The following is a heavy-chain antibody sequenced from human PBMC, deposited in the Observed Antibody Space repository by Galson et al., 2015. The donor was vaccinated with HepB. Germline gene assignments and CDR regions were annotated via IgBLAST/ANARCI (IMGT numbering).Heavy chain of an antibody. CDR1: GFTVSANY. V-gene: IGHV3-53*04. CDR2: IYSGGST. D-gene: IGHD6-13*01. Sequence: SLRLSCAASGFTVSANYMSWVRQAPGKGLEWVSVIYSGGSTYYADSVKGRFTISRHNSKNTLYLQMNSLRVEDTAVCYCARSRSSNWYYFDYWGQGTLVTVSS. J-gene: IGHJ4*02. CDR3: ARSRSSNWYYFDY.